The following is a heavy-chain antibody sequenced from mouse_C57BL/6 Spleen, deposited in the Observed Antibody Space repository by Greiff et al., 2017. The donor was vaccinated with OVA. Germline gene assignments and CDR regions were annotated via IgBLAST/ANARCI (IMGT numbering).Heavy chain of an antibody. CDR2: IYPGDGDT. J-gene: IGHJ2*01. CDR3: ARKGDDYCCAYFDY. Sequence: VQLQQSGAELVKPGASVKISCKASGYAFSSYWMHWVKQRPGKGLEWIGQIYPGDGDTNYNEKFKGKATLTVDKSSSTAYMQLSSLTSEDSAVYFCARKGDDYCCAYFDYRGQGTTLTVSS. D-gene: IGHD1-1*01. V-gene: IGHV1-80*01. CDR1: GYAFSSYW.